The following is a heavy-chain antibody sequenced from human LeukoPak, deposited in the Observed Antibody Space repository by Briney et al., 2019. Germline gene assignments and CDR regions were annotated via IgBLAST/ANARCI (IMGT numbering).Heavy chain of an antibody. CDR3: ARDRQIAY. CDR2: KKQDGSEK. J-gene: IGHJ4*02. Sequence: QSGGSLRLSCAASGFTFSNYWLTWVRQAPGQGLEWVANKKQDGSEKHYVDSVKGRFTNPRDNAKNSLYLQMNSLRAEDAAVYYCARDRQIAYWGQGTLVTVSS. V-gene: IGHV3-7*01. CDR1: GFTFSNYW.